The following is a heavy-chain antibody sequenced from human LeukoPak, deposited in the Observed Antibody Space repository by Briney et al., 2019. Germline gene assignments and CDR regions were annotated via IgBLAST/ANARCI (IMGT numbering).Heavy chain of an antibody. V-gene: IGHV1-18*01. Sequence: ASVKVSCKASGYTFTSYGISWVRQAPGQGLEWMGWISAYNGNTNYAQKLQGRVTMTTDTSTSTAYMELRSLRSDDTAVYYCARGDYYDSSGYPLVDYWGQGTLVTVSS. CDR1: GYTFTSYG. CDR3: ARGDYYDSSGYPLVDY. J-gene: IGHJ4*02. CDR2: ISAYNGNT. D-gene: IGHD3-22*01.